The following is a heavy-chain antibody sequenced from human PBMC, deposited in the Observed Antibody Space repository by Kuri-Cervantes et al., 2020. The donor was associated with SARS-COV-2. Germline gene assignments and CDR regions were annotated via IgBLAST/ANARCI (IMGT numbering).Heavy chain of an antibody. Sequence: ASGKVSCKASGYTFTGYYMHCVRQAPGQGLEWMGWINPNSGGTNYAQKFQGRVTMTRDTSISTAYMELSRLRSDDTAVYYCARDDLHSSSWDFDYWGQGTLVTVSS. CDR3: ARDDLHSSSWDFDY. J-gene: IGHJ4*02. V-gene: IGHV1-2*02. CDR1: GYTFTGYY. CDR2: INPNSGGT. D-gene: IGHD6-13*01.